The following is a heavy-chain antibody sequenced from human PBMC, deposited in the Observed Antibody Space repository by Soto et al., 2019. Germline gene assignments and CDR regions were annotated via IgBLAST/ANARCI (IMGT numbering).Heavy chain of an antibody. J-gene: IGHJ6*02. CDR2: ISGSGGST. CDR1: GFTFSSYA. D-gene: IGHD3-3*01. CDR3: AKDVVDFWSGYYYYYGMDV. Sequence: GGSLRLSCAASGFTFSSYAMSWVRQAPGKGLEWVSAISGSGGSTYYADSVKGRFTISRDNSKNTLYLQMNSLRAEDTAVYYCAKDVVDFWSGYYYYYGMDVWGQGTTVTVSS. V-gene: IGHV3-23*01.